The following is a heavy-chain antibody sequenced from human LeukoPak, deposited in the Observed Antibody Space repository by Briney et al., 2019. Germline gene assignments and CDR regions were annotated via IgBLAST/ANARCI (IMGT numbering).Heavy chain of an antibody. Sequence: SETLSLTCTVSGGSISSYYWSWIRQPPGKGLEWIGFIYYSGNTNYNPSLKSRVTISVDTSKNQFSLKLSSVTAADTAVYYCARDLYNWNSWGRATLVTVSS. CDR3: ARDLYNWNS. CDR1: GGSISSYY. J-gene: IGHJ4*02. V-gene: IGHV4-59*01. CDR2: IYYSGNT. D-gene: IGHD1-20*01.